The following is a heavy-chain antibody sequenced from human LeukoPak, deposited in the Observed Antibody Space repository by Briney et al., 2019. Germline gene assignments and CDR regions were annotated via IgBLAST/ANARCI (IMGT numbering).Heavy chain of an antibody. CDR1: GFTFSSYT. J-gene: IGHJ6*03. Sequence: AGGSLRLSCAASGFTFSSYTMNWVRQAPGKGLEWIGEINHSGSTNYNPSLKSRVTISVDTSKNQFSLKLSSVTAADTAVYYCARERNYDFWSGSNYMDVWGKGTTVTVSS. V-gene: IGHV4-34*01. CDR3: ARERNYDFWSGSNYMDV. D-gene: IGHD3-3*01. CDR2: INHSGST.